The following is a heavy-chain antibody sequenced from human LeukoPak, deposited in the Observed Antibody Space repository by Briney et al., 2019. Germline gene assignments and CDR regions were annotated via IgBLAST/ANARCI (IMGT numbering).Heavy chain of an antibody. D-gene: IGHD2-15*01. Sequence: PSQTLSLTCTVSGGSISSGDYYWSWIRQPPGKGLEWIGYIYYSGSTYYNPSLKSRVTISVDTSKNQFSLKLSSVTAADTAVYYCARDPLKGYPYGMDVWGKGTTVTVSS. CDR2: IYYSGST. V-gene: IGHV4-30-4*01. CDR3: ARDPLKGYPYGMDV. J-gene: IGHJ6*04. CDR1: GGSISSGDYY.